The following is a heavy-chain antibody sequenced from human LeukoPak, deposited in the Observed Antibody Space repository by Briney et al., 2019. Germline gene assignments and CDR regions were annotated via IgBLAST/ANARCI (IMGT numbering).Heavy chain of an antibody. J-gene: IGHJ4*02. D-gene: IGHD3-22*01. CDR3: ARESERLFDY. V-gene: IGHV3-30-3*01. CDR2: ISYDGSNK. Sequence: GGSLRLSCAAFGFTFSSYAMHWVRQAPGKGLEWVAVISYDGSNKYYADSVKGRFTISRDNSKNTLYLQMNSLRPEDTAVYYCARESERLFDYWGQGTLVTVSS. CDR1: GFTFSSYA.